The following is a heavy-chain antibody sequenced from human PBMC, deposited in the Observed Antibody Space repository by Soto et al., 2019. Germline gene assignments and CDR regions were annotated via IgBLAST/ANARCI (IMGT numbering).Heavy chain of an antibody. CDR1: GGSFSGYY. D-gene: IGHD3-10*01. CDR3: ARAPYYYGSGSYYL. Sequence: SETLSLTCAVYGGSFSGYYWSWIRQPPGKGLEWIGEINHSGSTNYNPSLKSRVTISVDTSKNQFSLKLSSVTAADTAVYYCARAPYYYGSGSYYLWGQGTLVTVSS. V-gene: IGHV4-34*01. J-gene: IGHJ5*02. CDR2: INHSGST.